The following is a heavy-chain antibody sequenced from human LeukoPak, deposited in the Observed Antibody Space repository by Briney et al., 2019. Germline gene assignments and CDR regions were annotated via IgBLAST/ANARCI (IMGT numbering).Heavy chain of an antibody. CDR1: GGSISSGGYY. CDR2: IYYSEST. V-gene: IGHV4-31*03. CDR3: ARDPSCSSTSCYYYGMDV. Sequence: SETLSLTCTVSGGSISSGGYYWSWIRQHPGKGLEWIGYIYYSESTYYNPSLKSRVTISVDTSKNQFSLKLSSVTAADTAVYYCARDPSCSSTSCYYYGMDVWGQGTTVTVSS. D-gene: IGHD2-2*01. J-gene: IGHJ6*02.